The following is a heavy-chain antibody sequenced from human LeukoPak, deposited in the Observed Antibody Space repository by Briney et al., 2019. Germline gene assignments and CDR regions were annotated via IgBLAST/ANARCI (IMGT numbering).Heavy chain of an antibody. CDR3: ARGLPMIVVAL. Sequence: SQTLYLTCTVSGGSISSGDYYWSWIRQPPGKGLEWIGYIYYSGSTYYNPSLKSRVTISVDTSKNQFSLKLSSVTAADTAVYYCARGLPMIVVALWGQGTLVTVSS. V-gene: IGHV4-30-4*01. J-gene: IGHJ4*02. CDR2: IYYSGST. D-gene: IGHD3-22*01. CDR1: GGSISSGDYY.